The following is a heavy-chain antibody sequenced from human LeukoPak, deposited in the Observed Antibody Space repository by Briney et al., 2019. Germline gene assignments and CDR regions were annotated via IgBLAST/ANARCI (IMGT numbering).Heavy chain of an antibody. D-gene: IGHD3-10*01. V-gene: IGHV4-34*01. CDR1: GGSFSGYY. CDR2: INHSGST. Sequence: SETLSLTCAVYGGSFSGYYWSWIRQPPGKGLEWIGEINHSGSTNYNPSLKSRVTISVDTSKNQFSLKLSSVTAADTAVYYCARAIRTRSPPMAPPAGFDPWGQGTLVAVSS. J-gene: IGHJ5*02. CDR3: ARAIRTRSPPMAPPAGFDP.